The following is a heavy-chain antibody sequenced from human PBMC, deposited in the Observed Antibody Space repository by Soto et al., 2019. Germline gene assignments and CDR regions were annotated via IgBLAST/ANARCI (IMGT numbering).Heavy chain of an antibody. D-gene: IGHD3-10*01. J-gene: IGHJ5*02. CDR2: MYHSGTF. V-gene: IGHV4-30-2*01. CDR3: ARAQFYSGSGNYNNLMFDA. CDR1: GGSIGGVGYS. Sequence: SETLSLTCAVSGGSIGGVGYSWSWIRQPPGGGLEWIGYMYHSGTFLKSPSLKTRLTMSLDMSKNQFSLILNSMTAADTAVYYCARAQFYSGSGNYNNLMFDAWGQGIQVTVSS.